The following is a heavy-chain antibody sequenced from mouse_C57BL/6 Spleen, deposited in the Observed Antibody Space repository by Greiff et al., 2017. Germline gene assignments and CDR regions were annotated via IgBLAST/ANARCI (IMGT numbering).Heavy chain of an antibody. Sequence: VQLVESGPELVKPGASVKISCKASGYTFTDYYINWVKQRPGQGLEWIGWIFPGSGSTYYNEKFKGKATLTVDKSSSTAYMLLSSLTSEDSAVYFCARSSGSSSAWFAYWGQGTLVTVSA. CDR2: IFPGSGST. CDR3: ARSSGSSSAWFAY. D-gene: IGHD1-1*01. V-gene: IGHV1-75*01. J-gene: IGHJ3*01. CDR1: GYTFTDYY.